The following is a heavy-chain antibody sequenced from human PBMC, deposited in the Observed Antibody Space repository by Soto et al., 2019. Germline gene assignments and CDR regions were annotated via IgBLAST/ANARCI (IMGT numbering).Heavy chain of an antibody. D-gene: IGHD3-9*01. V-gene: IGHV3-11*05. CDR3: VSELRYFDWPLPSSDY. J-gene: IGHJ4*02. CDR1: GFTFSDYY. CDR2: ISSSSSYT. Sequence: PGGSLRLSCAASGFTFSDYYMSWIRQAPGKGLEWVSYISSSSSYTNYADSVKGRFTISRDNAKNSLYLQMNSLRAEDTAVYYCVSELRYFDWPLPSSDYWGQGTLVTVSS.